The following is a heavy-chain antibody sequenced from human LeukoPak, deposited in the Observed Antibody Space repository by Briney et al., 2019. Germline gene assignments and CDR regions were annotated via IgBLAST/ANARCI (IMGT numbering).Heavy chain of an antibody. J-gene: IGHJ2*01. CDR2: GHHSGST. CDR3: ARPRSSSFWYFDL. CDR1: GGSITSYY. V-gene: IGHV4-59*01. Sequence: KTSETLSLTCTVSGGSITSYYWSWLRQPAGKGLEWIGFGHHSGSTNYKPTLKSRVTISVDTSKNQFSLKLSSVTAADTAVYYCARPRSSSFWYFDLWGRGTQVTVSS. D-gene: IGHD6-13*01.